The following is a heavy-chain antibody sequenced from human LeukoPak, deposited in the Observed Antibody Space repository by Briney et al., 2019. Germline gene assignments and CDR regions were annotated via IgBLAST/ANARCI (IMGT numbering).Heavy chain of an antibody. CDR1: GFPFSTFG. Sequence: PGGSLRLSCAASGFPFSTFGMHWVRQAPGKGLEWVAIIWNDGVNKYYADSVKGRFTISRDNSKNTVYLQMNSLRVEDTAVYYCARDLPNNWDGAFDLWGQGTMVTVSS. CDR3: ARDLPNNWDGAFDL. V-gene: IGHV3-33*01. CDR2: IWNDGVNK. D-gene: IGHD1-20*01. J-gene: IGHJ3*01.